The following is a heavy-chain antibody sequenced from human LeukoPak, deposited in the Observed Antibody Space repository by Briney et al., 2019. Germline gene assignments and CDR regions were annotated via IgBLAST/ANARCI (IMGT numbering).Heavy chain of an antibody. CDR3: ARDIPIVANDY. CDR2: IKQDGSEK. V-gene: IGHV3-7*01. CDR1: GFTFSSYW. Sequence: GESLRLSCAASGFTFSSYWMSWVRQAPGKGLEWVANIKQDGSEKYYVDSVKGRFTISRDNAKNSLYLQMNSLRAEDTAVYYCARDIPIVANDYWGQGTLVTVSS. D-gene: IGHD5-12*01. J-gene: IGHJ4*02.